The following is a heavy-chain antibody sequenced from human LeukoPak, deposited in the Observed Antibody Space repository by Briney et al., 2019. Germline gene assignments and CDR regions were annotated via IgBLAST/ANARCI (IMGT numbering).Heavy chain of an antibody. V-gene: IGHV3-7*01. CDR1: GFTFSSYW. CDR2: IKQDGSEK. J-gene: IGHJ4*02. D-gene: IGHD2-2*01. Sequence: PGGSLRLSCAASGFTFSSYWMSWVRQAPGKGLEWVANIKQDGSEKYYVDSVKGRFTISRDNAKNSLYLQMNSLRAEDTAVYYCAKDFRGYCSSTSCYFDYWGQGTLVTVSS. CDR3: AKDFRGYCSSTSCYFDY.